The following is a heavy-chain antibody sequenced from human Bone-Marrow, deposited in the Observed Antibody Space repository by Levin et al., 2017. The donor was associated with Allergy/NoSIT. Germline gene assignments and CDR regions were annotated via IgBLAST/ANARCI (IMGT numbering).Heavy chain of an antibody. CDR3: ARGFLRSSFDY. V-gene: IGHV6-1*01. Sequence: SQTLSLTCAISGDSVSSSSWNWIRQSPSRGLEWLGRTYYDSKWYRGYAVSVKGRITIDPDTSENQFTLQLSSVTPEDTAVYYCARGFLRSSFDYWGQGALVTVSS. CDR2: TYYDSKWYR. CDR1: GDSVSSSS. J-gene: IGHJ4*02.